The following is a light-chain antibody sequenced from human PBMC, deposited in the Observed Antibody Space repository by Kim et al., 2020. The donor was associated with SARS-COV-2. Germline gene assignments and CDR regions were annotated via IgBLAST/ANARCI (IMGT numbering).Light chain of an antibody. Sequence: AIQLTQSPSSLSASVGDRVTITCRASQGISSALAWYQQKQGKAPKLLIYDASSLESGVPSRFSGSGSGTDFTLTISSLQPEDFATYSCQQFDSYPLTFGGGTKVDIK. V-gene: IGKV1-13*02. CDR2: DAS. CDR1: QGISSA. J-gene: IGKJ4*01. CDR3: QQFDSYPLT.